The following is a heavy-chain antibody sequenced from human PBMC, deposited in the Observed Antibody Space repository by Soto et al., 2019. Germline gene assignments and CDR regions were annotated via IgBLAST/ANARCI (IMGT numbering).Heavy chain of an antibody. CDR3: ARLGGYYQAFDS. J-gene: IGHJ4*02. D-gene: IGHD3-22*01. V-gene: IGHV4-59*08. CDR1: NGSISPYY. CDR2: IYYAGSF. Sequence: SETLSPTCTVSNGSISPYYWSWIRQSPGKGLEWIGYIYYAGSFTYNPSLKSRVTISLNTSKNEVSLRLTSVTAADTAVYYCARLGGYYQAFDSWGQGTLVTVSS.